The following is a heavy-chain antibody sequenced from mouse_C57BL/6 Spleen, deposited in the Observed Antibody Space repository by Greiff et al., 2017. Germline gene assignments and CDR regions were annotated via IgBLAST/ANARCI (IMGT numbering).Heavy chain of an antibody. CDR2: IYPGDGDT. CDR1: GYAFSSYW. D-gene: IGHD4-1*01. V-gene: IGHV1-80*01. Sequence: VQLHQSGAELVKPGASVKISCKASGYAFSSYWMNWVKQRPGKGLEWIGQIYPGDGDTNYNGKFKGKATLTADKSSSTAYMQLSSLTSEDSAVCFCAGSVWDPVDYWGQGTTLTVSS. CDR3: AGSVWDPVDY. J-gene: IGHJ2*01.